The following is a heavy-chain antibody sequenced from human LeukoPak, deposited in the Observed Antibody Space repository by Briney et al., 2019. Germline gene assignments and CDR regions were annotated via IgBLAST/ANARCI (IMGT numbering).Heavy chain of an antibody. Sequence: GGSLRLSCAASGFTFSSYEMNWVRQAPGKGLEWVSGISVSGDSTYYADSVKGRFTISRDNSKNTLYLQMNSLRAEDTAVYYCARGGSFDQWGQGTLVTVSS. CDR3: ARGGSFDQ. CDR2: ISVSGDST. CDR1: GFTFSSYE. D-gene: IGHD1-26*01. J-gene: IGHJ4*02. V-gene: IGHV3-23*01.